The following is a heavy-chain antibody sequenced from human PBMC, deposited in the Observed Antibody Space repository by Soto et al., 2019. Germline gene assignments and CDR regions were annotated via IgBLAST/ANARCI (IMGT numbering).Heavy chain of an antibody. Sequence: PSETLSLTCTVSGGSISSYYWSWIRQPPGKGLEWIGYIYYSGSTNYNPSLKSRVTISVDTSKNQFSLKLSSVTAADTAVYYCARRYCSSTSCYNVNWFDPWGQGTLVTVSS. D-gene: IGHD2-2*02. V-gene: IGHV4-59*01. CDR3: ARRYCSSTSCYNVNWFDP. CDR2: IYYSGST. J-gene: IGHJ5*02. CDR1: GGSISSYY.